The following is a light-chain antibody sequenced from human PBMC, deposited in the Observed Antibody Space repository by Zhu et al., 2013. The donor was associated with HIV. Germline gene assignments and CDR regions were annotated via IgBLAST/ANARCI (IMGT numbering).Light chain of an antibody. CDR3: QQYYSDPRT. J-gene: IGKJ1*01. V-gene: IGKV4-1*01. CDR1: QSVLYSSNNKNY. Sequence: DIVMTQSPDSLAVSLGERATINCKSSQSVLYSSNNKNYLAWYQQKPGQPPKLLIYWASTRESGVPDRFNGSGSGTDFTLTISSLQAEDVAVYYCQQYYSDPRTFGQGTRVEIK. CDR2: WAS.